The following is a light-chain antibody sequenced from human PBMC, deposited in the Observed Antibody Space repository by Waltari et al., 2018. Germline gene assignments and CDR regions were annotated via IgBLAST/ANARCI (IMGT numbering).Light chain of an antibody. CDR2: EVS. V-gene: IGLV2-14*01. CDR1: TSDVGGYNY. CDR3: AAWDDSLNGPGNVV. J-gene: IGLJ2*01. Sequence: QSALTQPASVSGSPGQSITISCTGTTSDVGGYNYVSWSQPHPGNAPKLMIYEVSNRPSGVSNRFSGSKSGNTASLTISGLQAEDEADYYCAAWDDSLNGPGNVVFGGGTKLTVL.